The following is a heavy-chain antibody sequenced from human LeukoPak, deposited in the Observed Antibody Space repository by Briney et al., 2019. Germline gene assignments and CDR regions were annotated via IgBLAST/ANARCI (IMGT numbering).Heavy chain of an antibody. V-gene: IGHV1-18*01. Sequence: ASVKVSCKTSGYTFPNFGVTWVRPAPGQGLEWMGWISAYNGNTNDAPNLQGRVTMTTDTSTSTAYMELRSLRSDDTAVYYCARGTSWPPYFFDYWGQGTLVTVSS. J-gene: IGHJ4*02. D-gene: IGHD6-13*01. CDR1: GYTFPNFG. CDR2: ISAYNGNT. CDR3: ARGTSWPPYFFDY.